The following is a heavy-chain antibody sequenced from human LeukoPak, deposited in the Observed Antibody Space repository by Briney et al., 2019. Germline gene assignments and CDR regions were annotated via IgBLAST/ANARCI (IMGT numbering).Heavy chain of an antibody. D-gene: IGHD2/OR15-2a*01. CDR2: ISSSSSYI. CDR3: ARDLLGYYYYMDV. CDR1: GFTFSSYG. V-gene: IGHV3-21*01. Sequence: GGSLRLSCAASGFTFSSYGMHWVRQAPGKGLEWVSSISSSSSYIYYADSVKGRFTISRDNAKNSLYLQMNSLRAEDTAVYYCARDLLGYYYYMDVWGKGTTVTVSS. J-gene: IGHJ6*03.